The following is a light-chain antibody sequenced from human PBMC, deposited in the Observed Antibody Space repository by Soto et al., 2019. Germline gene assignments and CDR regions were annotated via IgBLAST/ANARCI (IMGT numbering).Light chain of an antibody. CDR2: DNT. CDR3: QSYDSGLSGHWV. V-gene: IGLV1-40*01. Sequence: QSVLTQPPSMSGAPGQRVTMSCTGCSSNLGAGYDVHWYQRLPGAAPKLLIYDNTHRPSGVPNRFSGSKSGTSASLAITGLQAEDEADYYCQSYDSGLSGHWVFGGGTKLTVL. J-gene: IGLJ3*02. CDR1: SSNLGAGYD.